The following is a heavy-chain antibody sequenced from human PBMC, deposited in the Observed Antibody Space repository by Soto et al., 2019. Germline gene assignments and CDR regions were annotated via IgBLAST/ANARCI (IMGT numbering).Heavy chain of an antibody. CDR1: GFTFTSYT. J-gene: IGHJ4*02. D-gene: IGHD6-13*01. CDR2: ISSSSDYI. CDR3: ARARVYATGPLVF. V-gene: IGHV3-21*06. Sequence: PGGSLRLSCAASGFTFTSYTMNWVRQAPGKGLEWVSSISSSSDYIYYADSMKGRVTISRDNAKNSLFLDMNSLTGEDTAVYYCARARVYATGPLVFWGQGTLVTVSS.